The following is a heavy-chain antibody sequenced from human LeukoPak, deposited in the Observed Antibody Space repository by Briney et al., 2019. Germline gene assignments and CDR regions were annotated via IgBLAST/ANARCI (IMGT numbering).Heavy chain of an antibody. Sequence: ASVKVSCKASGGTFSSYAISWVRQAPGQGLEWMGGIIPIFGTANYAQKFQGRVTITADESTSTAYMELSSLRSEDTAVYYCARVRCSGGSCYSRGGGFDYWGQGTLVTVSS. V-gene: IGHV1-69*13. J-gene: IGHJ4*02. CDR1: GGTFSSYA. CDR2: IIPIFGTA. D-gene: IGHD2-15*01. CDR3: ARVRCSGGSCYSRGGGFDY.